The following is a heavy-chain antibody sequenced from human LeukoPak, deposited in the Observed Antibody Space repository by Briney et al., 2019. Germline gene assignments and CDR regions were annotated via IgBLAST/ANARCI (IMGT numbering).Heavy chain of an antibody. D-gene: IGHD5-18*01. V-gene: IGHV3-30*03. J-gene: IGHJ4*02. CDR1: GFTFSRYG. Sequence: GRSLRLSCAASGFTFSRYGMHWVRQAPGKGLEWVAVISYDGSNKYYADSVKGRFTISRDNSKNTLYLQMNSLRAEDTAVYYCAVTSGYSYATQTNTDYWGQGTLVTVSS. CDR3: AVTSGYSYATQTNTDY. CDR2: ISYDGSNK.